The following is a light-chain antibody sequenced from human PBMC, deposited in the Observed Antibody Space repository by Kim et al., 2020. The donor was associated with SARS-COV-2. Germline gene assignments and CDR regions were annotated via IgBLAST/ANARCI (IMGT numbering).Light chain of an antibody. J-gene: IGLJ6*01. CDR2: GKN. CDR1: SLRNYY. Sequence: SSELTQDPAVSVALGQTVRITCQGDSLRNYYANWYQQKPGQAPVLVIHGKNNRPSGIPDRFSGSYSGNTASLTITGAQAEDEDTYYCKSRDSSVNSVVVFGRGTKVTVL. V-gene: IGLV3-19*01. CDR3: KSRDSSVNSVVV.